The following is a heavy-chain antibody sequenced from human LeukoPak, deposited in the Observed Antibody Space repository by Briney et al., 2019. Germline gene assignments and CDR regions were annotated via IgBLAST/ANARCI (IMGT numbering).Heavy chain of an antibody. CDR2: IHPDGNEK. V-gene: IGHV3-7*04. Sequence: GGSLRLSCAASGFTFSTYWMSWARQAPGKGLEWVTNIHPDGNEKYYVDSVKGRFTISRDNVKNSLCLQMNSLRVEDTAVYYCARGDDFSGDYWGQGTLVTVSS. CDR1: GFTFSTYW. D-gene: IGHD3/OR15-3a*01. CDR3: ARGDDFSGDY. J-gene: IGHJ4*02.